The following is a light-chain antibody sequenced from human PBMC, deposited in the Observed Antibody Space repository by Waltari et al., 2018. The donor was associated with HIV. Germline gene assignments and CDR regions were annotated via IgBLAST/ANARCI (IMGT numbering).Light chain of an antibody. CDR3: QQRSNWPPLT. Sequence: EVVFTQSTATLSLSPGERATLSCRASESVSSDLAWIQQRPGQAPRLLIYDASNRATGVPARFTGSGSGTDFTLTISSLQPEDFAFYFCQQRSNWPPLTFGGGTK. J-gene: IGKJ4*01. CDR1: ESVSSD. CDR2: DAS. V-gene: IGKV3-11*01.